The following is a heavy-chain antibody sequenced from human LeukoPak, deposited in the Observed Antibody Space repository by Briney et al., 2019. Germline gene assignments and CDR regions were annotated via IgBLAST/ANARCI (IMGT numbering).Heavy chain of an antibody. J-gene: IGHJ4*02. CDR2: ISGSGGST. CDR1: GFTFSDYA. Sequence: GGSLRLSCGASGFTFSDYAMSWVRQAPGKGLEWVSAISGSGGSTYYADSVKGRFTISRDNSKNTLYLQMNSLRAEDTAVYYCAKGDRVKVVVPGAETYWGQGTLVTVSS. CDR3: AKGDRVKVVVPGAETY. V-gene: IGHV3-23*01. D-gene: IGHD2-2*01.